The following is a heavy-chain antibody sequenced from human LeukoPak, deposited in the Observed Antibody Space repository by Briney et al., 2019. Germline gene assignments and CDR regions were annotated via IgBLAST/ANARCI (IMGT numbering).Heavy chain of an antibody. J-gene: IGHJ4*02. CDR3: AKDSSAYSGSYYDY. CDR1: GFTFSSHG. D-gene: IGHD1-26*01. CDR2: IWYDGSNK. V-gene: IGHV3-33*06. Sequence: TGGSLRLSCAASGFTFSSHGMHWVRQSPGKGLGWVAVIWYDGSNKYYADSVKGRFTISRDNSKNTLYLQMNSLRAEDTAIYYCAKDSSAYSGSYYDYWGQGTLVTVSS.